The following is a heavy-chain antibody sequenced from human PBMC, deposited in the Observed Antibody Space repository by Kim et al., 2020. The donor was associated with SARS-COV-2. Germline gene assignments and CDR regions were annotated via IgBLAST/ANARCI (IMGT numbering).Heavy chain of an antibody. Sequence: SETLSLTCTVSGGSISSYYWSWIRQPAGKGLEWIGRLYTGGSTNYNPSLKSRVTMSLDTSKNQFSLKLSSVTAADTAVYYCARQGSGAWPLYYGMDVWGQGTTVTVSS. CDR1: GGSISSYY. V-gene: IGHV4-4*07. J-gene: IGHJ6*02. CDR2: LYTGGST. CDR3: ARQGSGAWPLYYGMDV.